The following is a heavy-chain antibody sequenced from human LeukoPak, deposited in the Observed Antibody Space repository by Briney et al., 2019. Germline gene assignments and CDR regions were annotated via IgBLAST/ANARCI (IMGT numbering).Heavy chain of an antibody. Sequence: GGSLRLSCAASGFTFSNYAMSWVRQAPGKGLEWVSAISGSGGSTYYADSVKGRFTISRDNTKNTLYLQMNSLRAEGTAVYYCAKDVDCSSTSCYLFDYWGQGTLVTVSS. V-gene: IGHV3-23*01. CDR3: AKDVDCSSTSCYLFDY. J-gene: IGHJ4*02. D-gene: IGHD2-2*01. CDR2: ISGSGGST. CDR1: GFTFSNYA.